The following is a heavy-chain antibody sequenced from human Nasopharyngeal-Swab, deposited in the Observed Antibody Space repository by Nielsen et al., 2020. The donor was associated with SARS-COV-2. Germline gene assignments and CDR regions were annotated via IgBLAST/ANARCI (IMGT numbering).Heavy chain of an antibody. CDR2: IKSKTDGGTT. CDR1: GFTFSNAW. Sequence: GGSLRLSCAASGFTFSNAWMSWVRQAPGKGLEWVGRIKSKTDGGTTGYAAPVKGRFTISRDDSKNTLYLQMNSLKTEDTAVYYCTTTLIRGLTRGEWGQGTLVTVSS. V-gene: IGHV3-15*01. CDR3: TTTLIRGLTRGE. D-gene: IGHD3-10*01. J-gene: IGHJ4*02.